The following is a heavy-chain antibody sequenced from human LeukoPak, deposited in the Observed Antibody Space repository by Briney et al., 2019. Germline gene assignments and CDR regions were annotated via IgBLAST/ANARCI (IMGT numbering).Heavy chain of an antibody. Sequence: GGSLRLSCAASGFTFDDYAMHWVRQAPGKGLEWVSGISWNSGSIGYADSVKGRFTISRDNAKNSLYLQMNSLRAEDTALYYCASSRPFGVWGYYMDVWGKGTTVTVSS. CDR2: ISWNSGSI. D-gene: IGHD3-10*01. CDR3: ASSRPFGVWGYYMDV. CDR1: GFTFDDYA. V-gene: IGHV3-9*01. J-gene: IGHJ6*03.